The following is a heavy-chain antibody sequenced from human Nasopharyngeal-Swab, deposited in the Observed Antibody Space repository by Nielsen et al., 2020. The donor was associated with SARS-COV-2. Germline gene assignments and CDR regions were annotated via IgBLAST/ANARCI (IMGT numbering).Heavy chain of an antibody. CDR2: NIPILPIT. J-gene: IGHJ6*03. Sequence: SVKVSYKTSGGTFSSYGISWFRQAPGQGLEWMGGNIPILPITNYAQKFQDRVTITADKSTSTAYMELSSLRSEDTAAYYCARGGWLRRDYYYSYYYMDVWGKGTTVTVSS. CDR3: ARGGWLRRDYYYSYYYMDV. D-gene: IGHD5-24*01. CDR1: GGTFSSYG. V-gene: IGHV1-69*10.